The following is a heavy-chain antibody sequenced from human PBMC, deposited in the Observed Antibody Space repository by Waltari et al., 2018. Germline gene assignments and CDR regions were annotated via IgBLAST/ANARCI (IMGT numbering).Heavy chain of an antibody. CDR3: ARGLRAIQSSHYMDV. CDR2: INHSGST. CDR1: GGSFSGYY. Sequence: QVQLQQWGAGLLKPSETLSLTCAVYGGSFSGYYWSWFRQPPGKGLEWIGEINHSGSTNYNPSLKSRVTISVDTSKNQFSLKLSSVTAADTAVYYCARGLRAIQSSHYMDVWGKGTTVTVSS. J-gene: IGHJ6*03. D-gene: IGHD2-2*02. V-gene: IGHV4-34*01.